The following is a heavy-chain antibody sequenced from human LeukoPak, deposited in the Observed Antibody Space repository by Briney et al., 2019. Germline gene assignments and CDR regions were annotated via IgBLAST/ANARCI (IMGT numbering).Heavy chain of an antibody. J-gene: IGHJ4*02. Sequence: VASVKVSCKASGYTFTGYYMHWVRQAPGQGLEWIGWINPNSGGTNYAQKFQGWVTMTRDTSISTAYMELSRLRSDDTAVYYCARGIGSWYPHFDYWGQGTLVTVSS. V-gene: IGHV1-2*04. CDR3: ARGIGSWYPHFDY. CDR2: INPNSGGT. D-gene: IGHD6-13*01. CDR1: GYTFTGYY.